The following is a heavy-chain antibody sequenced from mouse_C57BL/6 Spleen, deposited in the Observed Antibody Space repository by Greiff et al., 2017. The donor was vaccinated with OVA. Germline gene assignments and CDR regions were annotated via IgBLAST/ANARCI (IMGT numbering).Heavy chain of an antibody. CDR1: GFSLTSYG. CDR2: IWRDGSA. D-gene: IGHD1-1*01. CDR3: AREREDLLLRQFDAMDY. V-gene: IGHV2-6*03. J-gene: IGHJ4*01. Sequence: VKLVESGPGLVAPSQSLSITCTVSGFSLTSYGVHWVRQPPGKGLEWLVVIWRDGSATYHSAINSRLGLRTDNSTTPVFLKLHSPQTAYTAMYYGAREREDLLLRQFDAMDYWGQGTSVTVSS.